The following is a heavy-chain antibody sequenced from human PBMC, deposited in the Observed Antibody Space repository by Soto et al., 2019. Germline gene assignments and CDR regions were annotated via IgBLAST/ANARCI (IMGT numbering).Heavy chain of an antibody. D-gene: IGHD4-4*01. CDR1: GGSISSSSYY. Sequence: SETLSLTCTVSGGSISSSSYYWGWIRQPPGKGLEWIGSIYYSGSTYYNPSLKSRVTISVDTSKNQFSLKLSSVTAADTAVYYCARQVMTTVTALRYYYYYAMDVWGQGTTVTVSS. V-gene: IGHV4-39*01. CDR2: IYYSGST. J-gene: IGHJ6*02. CDR3: ARQVMTTVTALRYYYYYAMDV.